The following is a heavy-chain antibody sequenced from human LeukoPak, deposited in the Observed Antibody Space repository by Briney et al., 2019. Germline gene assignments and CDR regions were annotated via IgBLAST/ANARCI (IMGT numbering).Heavy chain of an antibody. V-gene: IGHV4-59*01. D-gene: IGHD3-22*01. CDR1: GGSISSYY. CDR3: ARETYYYDSSGYYPYMDV. J-gene: IGHJ6*03. Sequence: PSETLSRTCTGSGGSISSYYWSWIRQPPGKGLEGIGYIYYSGSTNYNPSLKSRVTISVETSKNQFSMKLSSVTAADTAVYYCARETYYYDSSGYYPYMDVWGKGTTVTVSS. CDR2: IYYSGST.